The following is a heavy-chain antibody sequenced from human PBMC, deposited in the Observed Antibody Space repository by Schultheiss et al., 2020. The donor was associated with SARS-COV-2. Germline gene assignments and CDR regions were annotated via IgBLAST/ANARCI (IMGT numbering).Heavy chain of an antibody. CDR3: ARDIPYSSGWFAADY. D-gene: IGHD6-19*01. CDR1: GYTFTSYG. J-gene: IGHJ4*02. Sequence: GGSLRLSCKASGYTFTSYGISWVRQAPGQGLEWMGWISAYNGNTNYAQKLQGRVTMTTDTSTSTAYMELRSLRSDDTAVYYCARDIPYSSGWFAADYWGQGTLVTVSS. V-gene: IGHV1-18*01. CDR2: ISAYNGNT.